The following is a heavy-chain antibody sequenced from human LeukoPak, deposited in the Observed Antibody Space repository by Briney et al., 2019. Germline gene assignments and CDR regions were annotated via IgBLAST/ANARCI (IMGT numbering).Heavy chain of an antibody. J-gene: IGHJ4*02. D-gene: IGHD6-19*01. V-gene: IGHV4-59*12. CDR1: GGSISSYY. CDR3: ARISRSSGWPFDY. CDR2: IYYSGST. Sequence: SETLSLTCTVSGGSISSYYWSWIRQPPGKGLEWIGYIYYSGSTNYNPPLKSRVTISVDTSKNQFSLKLSSVTAADTAVYYCARISRSSGWPFDYWGQGTLVTVSS.